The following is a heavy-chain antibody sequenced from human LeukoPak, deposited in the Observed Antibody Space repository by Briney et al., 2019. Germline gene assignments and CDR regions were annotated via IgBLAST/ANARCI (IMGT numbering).Heavy chain of an antibody. CDR2: ISGYNGNT. D-gene: IGHD2/OR15-2a*01. CDR1: GYSVPSYD. Sequence: ASVKVSCKSSGYSVPSYDITWVRQAPGQGLERVGRISGYNGNTKYAQKFQGRVTMTTDTSTSTAYMDLRGLRSDDTAVYYCARVLPPTYIEIVQTAPYYFDFWGQGTLVTVSS. CDR3: ARVLPPTYIEIVQTAPYYFDF. J-gene: IGHJ4*02. V-gene: IGHV1-18*01.